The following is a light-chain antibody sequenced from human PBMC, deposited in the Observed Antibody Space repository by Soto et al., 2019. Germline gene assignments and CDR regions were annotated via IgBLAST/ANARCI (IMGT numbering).Light chain of an antibody. CDR3: LSYDTSLSGSV. CDR1: RSNIGAGYD. CDR2: GNT. V-gene: IGLV1-40*01. J-gene: IGLJ2*01. Sequence: QSVLTQPPSVSGAPGQRVAISCTGSRSNIGAGYDVHWYQHLPGTAPKLLIYGNTNRPSGVPDRFSGSKSGTSASLAITGLQAEDEADYYCLSYDTSLSGSVFGGGTKVTVL.